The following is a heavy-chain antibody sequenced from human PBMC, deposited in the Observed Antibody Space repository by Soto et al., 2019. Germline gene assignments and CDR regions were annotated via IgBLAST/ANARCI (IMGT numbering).Heavy chain of an antibody. Sequence: GGSLRLSCAASGFTFSNAWMSWVRQAPGKGLEWVGRIKSKTDGGTTDYAAPVKGRFTISRDDSKNTLYLQMNSLKTEDTSVYSCTPLNWGSSSAAFDIWGQGTMVTVSS. D-gene: IGHD7-27*01. CDR1: GFTFSNAW. J-gene: IGHJ3*02. CDR3: TPLNWGSSSAAFDI. V-gene: IGHV3-15*01. CDR2: IKSKTDGGTT.